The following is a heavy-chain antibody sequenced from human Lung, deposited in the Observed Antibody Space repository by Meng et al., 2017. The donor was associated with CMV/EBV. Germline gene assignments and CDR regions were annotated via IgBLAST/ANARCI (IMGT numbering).Heavy chain of an antibody. V-gene: IGHV3-30*04. Sequence: LXCGASGFTFSNHAMHWVRQAPGKGLEWVAVISNTGSNDYYADSVMGRFTISRDKSKSTLYLQMNSLRPEDTAVYYCARDRSPLYDTSGRGVDSWXQGTLVTVSS. CDR3: ARDRSPLYDTSGRGVDS. D-gene: IGHD3-22*01. CDR2: ISNTGSND. J-gene: IGHJ4*02. CDR1: GFTFSNHA.